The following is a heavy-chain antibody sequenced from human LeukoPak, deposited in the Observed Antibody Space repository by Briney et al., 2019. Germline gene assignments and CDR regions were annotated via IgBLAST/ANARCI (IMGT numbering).Heavy chain of an antibody. V-gene: IGHV1-24*01. CDR2: FDLEDGET. D-gene: IGHD3-10*01. CDR3: ATTMVRVDPDYYYGMDV. J-gene: IGHJ6*02. CDR1: GYTLTELS. Sequence: ASVKVSCKVSGYTLTELSMHWVRQAPGKGLEWMGGFDLEDGETIYAQKFQGRVTMTEDTSTDTAYMELSSLRSEDTAVYYCATTMVRVDPDYYYGMDVWGQGTTVTVSS.